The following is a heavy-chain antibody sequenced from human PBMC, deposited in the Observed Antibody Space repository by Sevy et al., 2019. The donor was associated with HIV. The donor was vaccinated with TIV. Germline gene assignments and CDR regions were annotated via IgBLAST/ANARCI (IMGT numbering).Heavy chain of an antibody. Sequence: GGCLRLSCTASGFTFGDYAMNWFRQAPGKGLEWVGFIRTKAYGGTTEYAASVKGRFTISRDDSKSIAYLQMNSLKTGDTAVYYCTRGRYTYVPFDYWGQGTLVTVSS. CDR1: GFTFGDYA. CDR3: TRGRYTYVPFDY. D-gene: IGHD3-10*02. CDR2: IRTKAYGGTT. J-gene: IGHJ4*02. V-gene: IGHV3-49*03.